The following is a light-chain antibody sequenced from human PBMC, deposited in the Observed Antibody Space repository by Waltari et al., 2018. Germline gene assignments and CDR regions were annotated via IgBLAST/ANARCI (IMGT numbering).Light chain of an antibody. J-gene: IGKJ3*01. CDR2: GAS. CDR1: QSVNNY. V-gene: IGKV3-20*01. CDR3: QQYSSSPLT. Sequence: EIVLTQSPGTLSLSPGERATLSCRASQSVNNYLAWFQQKPGQAPSLLIHGASSRATGIPDRISGSGSGTDFTLTISGLEPQDFAVYYCQQYSSSPLTFGPGTKVDIK.